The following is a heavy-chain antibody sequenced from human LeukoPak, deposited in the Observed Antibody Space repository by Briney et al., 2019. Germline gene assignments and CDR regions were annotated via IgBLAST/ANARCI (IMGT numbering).Heavy chain of an antibody. CDR2: IYYSGST. D-gene: IGHD3-10*01. Sequence: ASETLSLTCTVSGGSISSSSYYWGWIRQPPGKGLEWIGYIYYSGSTNYNPSLKSRVTISVDTSKNQFSLKLSSVTAADTAVYYCARGWFGEFRYYYYYMDVWGKGTTVTVSS. CDR1: GGSISSSSYY. V-gene: IGHV4-61*05. CDR3: ARGWFGEFRYYYYYMDV. J-gene: IGHJ6*03.